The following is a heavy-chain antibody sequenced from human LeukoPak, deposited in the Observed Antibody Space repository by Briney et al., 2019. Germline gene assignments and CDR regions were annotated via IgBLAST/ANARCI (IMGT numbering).Heavy chain of an antibody. Sequence: PGGSLRLSCVVSGFTFSNYAMNWVRQAPGKRLEWVSAISGNGGGIYYADSVKGRFTISRDNSKNTVYLQMSSLRAEDTAVYYCAKVTVTTPWVFDYWGQGTLVTVSS. D-gene: IGHD4-11*01. CDR1: GFTFSNYA. J-gene: IGHJ4*02. CDR3: AKVTVTTPWVFDY. V-gene: IGHV3-23*01. CDR2: ISGNGGGI.